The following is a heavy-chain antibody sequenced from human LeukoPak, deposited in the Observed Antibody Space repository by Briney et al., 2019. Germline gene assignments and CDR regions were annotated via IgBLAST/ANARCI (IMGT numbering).Heavy chain of an antibody. CDR1: GGSINSFY. D-gene: IGHD3-22*01. Sequence: SETLSLTCTVSGGSINSFYWSWIRQPPGKGLEWIGYIYYSGSTTYNPSLKSRVTISLDTPKNQFSLKLNSVTAADTAVYYCARDSSGDNDGFSIWGQGTMVTVSS. CDR3: ARDSSGDNDGFSI. V-gene: IGHV4-59*12. J-gene: IGHJ3*02. CDR2: IYYSGST.